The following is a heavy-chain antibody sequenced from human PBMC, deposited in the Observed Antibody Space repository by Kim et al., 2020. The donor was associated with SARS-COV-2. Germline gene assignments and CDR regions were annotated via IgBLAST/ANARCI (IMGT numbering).Heavy chain of an antibody. CDR3: ARGQHYYDSSGYVYYYGMDV. J-gene: IGHJ6*02. D-gene: IGHD3-22*01. V-gene: IGHV4-34*01. Sequence: SETLSLTCAVYGGSFSGYYWGWIRQPPGKGLEWIGEINHSGSTNYNPSLKSRVTISVDTSKNQFTLKLSSVTAADTAVYYCARGQHYYDSSGYVYYYGMDVWGQGTTVTVSS. CDR1: GGSFSGYY. CDR2: INHSGST.